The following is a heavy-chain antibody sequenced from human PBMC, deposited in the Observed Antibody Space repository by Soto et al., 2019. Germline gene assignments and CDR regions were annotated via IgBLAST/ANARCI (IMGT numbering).Heavy chain of an antibody. CDR1: GGSISSYY. J-gene: IGHJ4*02. CDR3: ARRWGRSFDY. Sequence: PSETLSLTCTVSGGSISSYYWSWIRQPPGKGLEWIGYIYYSGSTNYNPSLKSRVTISVDTSRNQFSLKLSSVTAADTAVYYCARRWGRSFDYWGQGTLVTVSS. CDR2: IYYSGST. D-gene: IGHD2-15*01. V-gene: IGHV4-59*08.